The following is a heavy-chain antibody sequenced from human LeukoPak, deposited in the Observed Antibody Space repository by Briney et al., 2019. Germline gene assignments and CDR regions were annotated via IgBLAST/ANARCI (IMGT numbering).Heavy chain of an antibody. Sequence: PSEPLSLTCTVSGGSISIGGDYWSWIRQHPGKGLEWIWYIYYSGSTYYNPSRKSRVTISVYTSKNQFSLKLSSVTAADTAVYYCARDYLSYYDSSGYAFDIWGQGTMVTVSS. CDR3: ARDYLSYYDSSGYAFDI. V-gene: IGHV4-31*03. J-gene: IGHJ3*02. D-gene: IGHD3-22*01. CDR2: IYYSGST. CDR1: GGSISIGGDY.